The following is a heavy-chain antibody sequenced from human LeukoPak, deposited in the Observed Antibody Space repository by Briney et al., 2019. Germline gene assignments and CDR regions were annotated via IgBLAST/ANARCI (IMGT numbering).Heavy chain of an antibody. Sequence: GESLKISCKGSGYSINNYWIGWVRQMPGKGLEWMGIIYPADSDIRYSPSFQGQVTISADRSISTAYLQWSSLKASDTAMYYCARQEYCSGGSCYTRFDPWGQGTLVTVSS. CDR1: GYSINNYW. V-gene: IGHV5-51*01. J-gene: IGHJ5*02. CDR2: IYPADSDI. CDR3: ARQEYCSGGSCYTRFDP. D-gene: IGHD2-15*01.